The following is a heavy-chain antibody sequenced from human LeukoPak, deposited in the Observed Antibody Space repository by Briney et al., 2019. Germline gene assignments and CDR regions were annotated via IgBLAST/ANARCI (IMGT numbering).Heavy chain of an antibody. CDR1: GGSISSSSYY. D-gene: IGHD3-22*01. Sequence: PSETLSLTCSVSGGSISSSSYYWGWIRQPPGKGLEWIGSIYYSGSTYYNPSLKSRVTISVDTSKNQFSLKLSSVTAADTAVYYCARAAFTMTSWIDYWGQGTLVTVSS. V-gene: IGHV4-39*07. CDR3: ARAAFTMTSWIDY. CDR2: IYYSGST. J-gene: IGHJ4*02.